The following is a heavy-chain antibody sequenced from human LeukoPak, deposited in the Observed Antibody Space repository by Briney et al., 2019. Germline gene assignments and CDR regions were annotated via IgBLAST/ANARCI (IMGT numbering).Heavy chain of an antibody. CDR3: ARDSSSSWAYDAFDI. Sequence: SETLSLTCAVYGGSFSGYYWSWIRRPPGKGLEWIGEINHSGSTNYNPSLKSRVTISVDTSKNQFSLKLSSVTAADTAVYYCARDSSSSWAYDAFDIWGQGTMVTVSS. CDR1: GGSFSGYY. J-gene: IGHJ3*02. D-gene: IGHD6-13*01. V-gene: IGHV4-34*01. CDR2: INHSGST.